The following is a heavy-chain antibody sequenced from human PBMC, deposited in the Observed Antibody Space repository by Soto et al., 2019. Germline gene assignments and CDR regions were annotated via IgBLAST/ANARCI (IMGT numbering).Heavy chain of an antibody. CDR2: SRAYSGNT. J-gene: IGHJ4*02. Sequence: QVQLVQSGAEVKKPGASVKVSCKAYGYTFSSYGLSWVRQAPGQGLEWMGWSRAYSGNTGYTQRFKGRLTMATDTSTGTAYMELRSLRSDDTAVYYCARDFYQSSGYCDYWGQGTLVTVSS. D-gene: IGHD3-22*01. CDR1: GYTFSSYG. CDR3: ARDFYQSSGYCDY. V-gene: IGHV1-18*01.